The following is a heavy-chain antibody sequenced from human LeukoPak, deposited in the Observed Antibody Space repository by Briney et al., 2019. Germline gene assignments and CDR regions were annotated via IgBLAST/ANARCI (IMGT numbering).Heavy chain of an antibody. V-gene: IGHV3-30*02. D-gene: IGHD3-3*01. J-gene: IGHJ4*02. CDR3: AKGYDFWSGYPPY. Sequence: GGSLRLSCAASGFTFRSYGMHWVRQAPGKGLEWVAFIRYDGSNKYYADSVKGRFTISRDNSKNTLYLQMNSLRAEDTAVYYCAKGYDFWSGYPPYWGQGTLVTVSS. CDR1: GFTFRSYG. CDR2: IRYDGSNK.